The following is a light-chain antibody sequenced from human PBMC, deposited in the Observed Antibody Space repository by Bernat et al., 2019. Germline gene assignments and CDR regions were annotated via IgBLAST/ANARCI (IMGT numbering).Light chain of an antibody. Sequence: QSALTQPASVSGSPGQSITISCTGTSTDVGGYDYVSWYQQYPGKAPQLIIYNVGIRPSGVSNRFSGSKSGNTASLTISGLLAEDEAMYYCNSFASSDTLVVFGGGTKLTVL. J-gene: IGLJ2*01. CDR2: NVG. CDR3: NSFASSDTLVV. CDR1: STDVGGYDY. V-gene: IGLV2-14*03.